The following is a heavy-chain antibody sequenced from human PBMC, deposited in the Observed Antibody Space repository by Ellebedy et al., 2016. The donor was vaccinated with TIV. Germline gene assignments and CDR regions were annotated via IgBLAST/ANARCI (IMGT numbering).Heavy chain of an antibody. J-gene: IGHJ3*02. CDR3: ARWDFDSFKAFDI. CDR1: GFAFSSNW. V-gene: IGHV3-74*01. Sequence: PGGSLRLSCGASGFAFSSNWMYRVRQDPGKGLVWVSRINGDGSTTGYADSVKGRFTISRDNAKNTLYLQMNSLRAEDTAVYYCARWDFDSFKAFDIWGQGTTVTVSS. CDR2: INGDGSTT. D-gene: IGHD3-9*01.